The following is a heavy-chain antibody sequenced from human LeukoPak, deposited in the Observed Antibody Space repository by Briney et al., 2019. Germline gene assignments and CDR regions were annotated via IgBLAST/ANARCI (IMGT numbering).Heavy chain of an antibody. Sequence: PGGSLRLSCAASGFSFSSYGMHWVRQAPGKGLEWVAFIRYDGSNKYYADSVKGRFTISRDNSKNSLYLQMNSLRAEDTAVYYCARALSTRNYDSLTACFDYWGQGTLVTVSS. CDR3: ARALSTRNYDSLTACFDY. J-gene: IGHJ4*02. D-gene: IGHD3-9*01. CDR1: GFSFSSYG. CDR2: IRYDGSNK. V-gene: IGHV3-30*02.